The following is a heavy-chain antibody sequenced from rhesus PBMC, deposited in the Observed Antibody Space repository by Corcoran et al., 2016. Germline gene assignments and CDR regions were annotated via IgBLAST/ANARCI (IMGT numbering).Heavy chain of an antibody. CDR2: ILTNTGAN. D-gene: IGHD6-25*01. CDR3: ARVRWAGSGSWNDYFDP. J-gene: IGHJ4*01. V-gene: IGHV4-160*01. CDR1: GTSISSVY. Sequence: QVQLQESGPGLVKPSETLSLTCAVSGTSISSVYWTWFRHPPGQGLGWVGRILTNTGANDYNPSLKSRVIISSYTSKNQCSLKLTTMTAADTAVYFCARVRWAGSGSWNDYFDPWGQGVLVTVSS.